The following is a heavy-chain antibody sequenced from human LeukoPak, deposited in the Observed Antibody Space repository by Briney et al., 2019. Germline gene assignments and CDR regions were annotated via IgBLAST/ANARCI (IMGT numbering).Heavy chain of an antibody. Sequence: VASVKVSCKASGGTFSSYAISWVQQAPGQGLEWMGWMNPNSGNTGYAQKFQGRVTITRNTSISTAYMELSSLRSEDTAVYYCARESRAVAIDYWGQGTLVTVSS. CDR1: GGTFSSYA. CDR2: MNPNSGNT. V-gene: IGHV1-8*03. D-gene: IGHD6-19*01. J-gene: IGHJ4*02. CDR3: ARESRAVAIDY.